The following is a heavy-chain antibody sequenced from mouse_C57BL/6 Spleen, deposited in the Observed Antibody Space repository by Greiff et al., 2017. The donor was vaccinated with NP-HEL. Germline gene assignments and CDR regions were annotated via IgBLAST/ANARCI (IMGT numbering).Heavy chain of an antibody. Sequence: QVQLQQPGAELVKPGASVKLSCKASGYTFTSYWMHWVKQRPGQGLEWIGVIHPTGGSTNYNEKFKSKATLTVDKSSSTAYMQLSSLTSEDSAGDYDASDSLDYWGQGTLVTVSA. V-gene: IGHV1-64*01. CDR2: IHPTGGST. J-gene: IGHJ3*01. CDR3: ASDSLDY. CDR1: GYTFTSYW. D-gene: IGHD2-4*01.